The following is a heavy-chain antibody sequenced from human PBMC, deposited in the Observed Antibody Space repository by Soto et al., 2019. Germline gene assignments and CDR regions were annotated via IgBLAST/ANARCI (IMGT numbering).Heavy chain of an antibody. CDR2: IPDDGINK. CDR3: AKDTLRFYDSSGPLDY. V-gene: IGHV3-30*18. CDR1: GFTFSNHG. D-gene: IGHD3-22*01. Sequence: GGSLRLSCAASGFTFSNHGMHWVRQAPGKGLEWVSVIPDDGINKYYADSVKGRFTISRDNSKNTLYLQMNSLRAEDTAVYYCAKDTLRFYDSSGPLDYWGQGTLVTVSS. J-gene: IGHJ4*02.